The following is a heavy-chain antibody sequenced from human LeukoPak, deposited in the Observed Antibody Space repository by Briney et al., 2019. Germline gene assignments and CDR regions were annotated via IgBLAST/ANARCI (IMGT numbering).Heavy chain of an antibody. CDR2: IYDSGST. Sequence: SETLSLTCTVSGGSISSSYYYWGWIRQPPGKGLEWIGSIYDSGSTYYNPSLKSRVAISVDTSKNQFSLKLNSVTAADTAVYYCARGRGSSSDYWGQGTLVTVSS. V-gene: IGHV4-39*01. CDR3: ARGRGSSSDY. CDR1: GGSISSSYYY. D-gene: IGHD6-6*01. J-gene: IGHJ4*02.